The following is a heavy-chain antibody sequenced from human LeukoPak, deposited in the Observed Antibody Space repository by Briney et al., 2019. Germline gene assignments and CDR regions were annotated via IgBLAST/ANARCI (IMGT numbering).Heavy chain of an antibody. D-gene: IGHD3-10*01. CDR3: ARESYGSRAPYFDY. Sequence: ASVKVSCKASGYTFTSYAMHWVCQAPGQRLEWMGWINAGNGNTKYSQEFQGRVTITRDTSASTAYMELSSLRSEDMAVYYCARESYGSRAPYFDYWGQGTLVTVSS. CDR1: GYTFTSYA. J-gene: IGHJ4*02. V-gene: IGHV1-3*03. CDR2: INAGNGNT.